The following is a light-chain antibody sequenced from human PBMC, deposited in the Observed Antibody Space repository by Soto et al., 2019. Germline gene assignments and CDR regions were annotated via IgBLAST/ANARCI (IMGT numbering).Light chain of an antibody. V-gene: IGKV1-39*01. Sequence: DIQMTQSPSSLSASVGDRVTITCRASQSISSFLNWYQHRPGKAPKLLIYAASSLQSGVPSRFSGSGSGTDFTLTFSSLQPEDFATYYCQQSYIAPLTFGPGTKVDIK. CDR1: QSISSF. J-gene: IGKJ3*01. CDR3: QQSYIAPLT. CDR2: AAS.